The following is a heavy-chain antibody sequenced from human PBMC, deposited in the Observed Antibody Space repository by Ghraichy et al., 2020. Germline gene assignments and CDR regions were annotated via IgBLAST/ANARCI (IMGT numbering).Heavy chain of an antibody. CDR2: IYYSGST. D-gene: IGHD6-19*01. J-gene: IGHJ4*02. CDR1: GGSISSYY. V-gene: IGHV4-59*01. CDR3: ARDLEYSSGWEGGGFDY. Sequence: SETLSLTCTVSGGSISSYYWSWIRQPPGKGLEWIGYIYYSGSTNYNPSLKSRVTISVDTSKNQFSLKLSSVTAADTAVYYCARDLEYSSGWEGGGFDYWGQGTLVTVSS.